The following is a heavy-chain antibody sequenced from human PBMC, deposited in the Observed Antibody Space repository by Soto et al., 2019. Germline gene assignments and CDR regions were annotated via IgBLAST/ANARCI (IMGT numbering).Heavy chain of an antibody. CDR2: ISDIGGRT. V-gene: IGHV3-23*01. CDR1: GFTFSSYA. J-gene: IGHJ4*02. D-gene: IGHD3-16*02. Sequence: GGSLRLSCAASGFTFSSYAMSWVRQAPGKGLEWVSAISDIGGRTYYADSVKGRFTISRDNSKNTLYLQMNSLRAEDTAVYYCAKDAYDYVWVSYRPYFDYWGQGTLVTFSS. CDR3: AKDAYDYVWVSYRPYFDY.